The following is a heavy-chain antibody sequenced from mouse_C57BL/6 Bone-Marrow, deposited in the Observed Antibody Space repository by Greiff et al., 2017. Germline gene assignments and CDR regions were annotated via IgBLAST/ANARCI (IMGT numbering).Heavy chain of an antibody. CDR2: IYPGSGST. Sequence: QVQLKESGAELVKPGASVKMSCKASGYTFTSYWITWVKQRPGQGLEWIGDIYPGSGSTNYNEKFKSKATLTVDTSSSTAYMQLSSLTSEDSAVYYCARGGVYYGNPWFAYWGQGTLVTVS. J-gene: IGHJ3*01. CDR1: GYTFTSYW. D-gene: IGHD2-1*01. V-gene: IGHV1-55*01. CDR3: ARGGVYYGNPWFAY.